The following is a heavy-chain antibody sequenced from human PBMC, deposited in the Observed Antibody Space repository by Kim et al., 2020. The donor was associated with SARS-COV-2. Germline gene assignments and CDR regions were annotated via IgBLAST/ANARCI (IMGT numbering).Heavy chain of an antibody. CDR2: INNNGNIM. J-gene: IGHJ4*02. Sequence: GGSLRLSCAASGFTFSYFWMEWVRQAPGKGLVWVSRINNNGNIMTYADSVRGRFIISRDNAQNTVYLQMNSLRVEDTAIYYCARRGSDSAGYYYWGQGTL. CDR3: ARRGSDSAGYYY. D-gene: IGHD3-22*01. CDR1: GFTFSYFW. V-gene: IGHV3-74*03.